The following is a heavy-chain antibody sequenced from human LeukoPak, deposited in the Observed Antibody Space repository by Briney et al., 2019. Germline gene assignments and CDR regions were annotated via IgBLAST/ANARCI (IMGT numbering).Heavy chain of an antibody. CDR2: ISSGSSGTM. V-gene: IGHV3-48*02. D-gene: IGHD3-22*01. CDR1: GFIFSSYN. CDR3: ARISGYTYWYFDL. Sequence: PGRSLRLSCAASGFIFSSYNVNLVRQAPGKGLEWISYISSGSSGTMYYADSVKGRFTVSRDNGKNSLYLQMNSLRDEDTAVYYCARISGYTYWYFDLWGRGTLVTVSS. J-gene: IGHJ2*01.